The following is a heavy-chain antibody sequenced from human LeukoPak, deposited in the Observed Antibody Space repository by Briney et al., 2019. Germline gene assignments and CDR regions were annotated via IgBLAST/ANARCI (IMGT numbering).Heavy chain of an antibody. CDR1: GGSISSGDYY. D-gene: IGHD5-12*01. CDR2: IYYSGST. Sequence: SQTLSLTCTVSGGSISSGDYYWSWIRQPPGKGLEWIGYIYYSGSTYYNPSLKSRVTISVDTSKNQFSLKLSSVTAADTAVYYCASSGYERLGAFDIWGQGTMVTVCS. V-gene: IGHV4-30-4*08. CDR3: ASSGYERLGAFDI. J-gene: IGHJ3*02.